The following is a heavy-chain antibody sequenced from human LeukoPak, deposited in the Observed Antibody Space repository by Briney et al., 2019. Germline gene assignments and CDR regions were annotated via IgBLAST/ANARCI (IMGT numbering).Heavy chain of an antibody. J-gene: IGHJ6*03. CDR2: IIPIYGTA. CDR1: GGTFSSYA. CDR3: ARGLTITMVRGAPYYMDV. V-gene: IGHV1-69*06. Sequence: SVKVSCKASGGTFSSYAISWVRQAPGQGLEWMGGIIPIYGTANYAQKFQGRVTITADKSSSTAYMELSSLRSEDTAVYYCARGLTITMVRGAPYYMDVWGKGTTVTVSS. D-gene: IGHD3-10*01.